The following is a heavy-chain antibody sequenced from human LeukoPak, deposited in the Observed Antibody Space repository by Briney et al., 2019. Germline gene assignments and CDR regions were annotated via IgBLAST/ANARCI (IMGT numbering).Heavy chain of an antibody. J-gene: IGHJ4*02. V-gene: IGHV3-7*01. Sequence: GGSLRLSCAASGFTFSNYWMSWVRQAPGKGLEWVANIKQDGSEKYYVDSVKGRFTISRDNAKNSLYLQMNTLRAEDTAVYYCVRDPLAAHLILDFWGQGTLATVSS. CDR1: GFTFSNYW. CDR2: IKQDGSEK. CDR3: VRDPLAAHLILDF. D-gene: IGHD6-6*01.